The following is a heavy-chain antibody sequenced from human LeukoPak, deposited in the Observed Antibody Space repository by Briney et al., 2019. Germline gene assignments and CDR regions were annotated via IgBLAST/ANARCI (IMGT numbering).Heavy chain of an antibody. J-gene: IGHJ6*04. Sequence: SETLSLTCIVSGSSISSYYWNWIRQPAGKGLEWIGRIYISGSTNYNPSLKSRVTMSVDTSKNQFSLKLSSVTAADTAVYYCAREWDSLWFAEADVWGKGTTVTISS. CDR2: IYISGST. CDR3: AREWDSLWFAEADV. CDR1: GSSISSYY. V-gene: IGHV4-4*07. D-gene: IGHD3-10*01.